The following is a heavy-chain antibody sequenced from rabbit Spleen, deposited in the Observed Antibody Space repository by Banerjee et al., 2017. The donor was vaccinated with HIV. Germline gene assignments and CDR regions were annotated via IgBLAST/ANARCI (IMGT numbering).Heavy chain of an antibody. CDR2: IRTSSSGST. V-gene: IGHV1S40*01. CDR1: GFSFSSSDY. CDR3: ARDDVGDRGSDFDL. D-gene: IGHD2-1*01. J-gene: IGHJ4*01. Sequence: QSLEESGGDLVKPGASLTLTCTASGFSFSSSDYMCWVRQAPGKGLEWIGCIRTSSSGSTFYASWAKGRFTITRRTSLNTVTLQMTSLTAADTATYFCARDDVGDRGSDFDLWGPGTLVTVS.